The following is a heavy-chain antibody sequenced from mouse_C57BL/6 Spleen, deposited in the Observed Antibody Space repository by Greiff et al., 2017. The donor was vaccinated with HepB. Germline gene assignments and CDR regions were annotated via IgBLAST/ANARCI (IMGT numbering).Heavy chain of an antibody. Sequence: VQLQQSGPELVKPGDSVKISCKASGYSFTGYFMNWVMQSHGKSLEWIGRINPYNGDTFYNQKFKGKATLTVDKSSSTAHMELRSLTSEDSAVYYCARRGYSNYGAMDYWGQGTSVTVSS. CDR2: INPYNGDT. CDR3: ARRGYSNYGAMDY. D-gene: IGHD2-5*01. J-gene: IGHJ4*01. V-gene: IGHV1-20*01. CDR1: GYSFTGYF.